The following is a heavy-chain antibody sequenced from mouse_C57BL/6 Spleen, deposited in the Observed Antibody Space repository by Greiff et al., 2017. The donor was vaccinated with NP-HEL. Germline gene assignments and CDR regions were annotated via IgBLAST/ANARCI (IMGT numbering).Heavy chain of an antibody. Sequence: VQLQESGAELVRPGASVTLSCKASGYTFTDYEMHWVKQTPVHGLEWIGAIDPETGGTAYNQKFKGKAILTADKSSSTAYMELRSLTSEDSAVYYWTRRYLFAYWGQGTLVTVSA. J-gene: IGHJ3*01. CDR3: TRRYLFAY. V-gene: IGHV1-15*01. CDR1: GYTFTDYE. CDR2: IDPETGGT.